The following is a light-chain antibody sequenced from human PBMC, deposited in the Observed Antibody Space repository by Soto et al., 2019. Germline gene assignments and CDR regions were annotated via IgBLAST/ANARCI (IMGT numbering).Light chain of an antibody. Sequence: EIVLTQSPGTLSLSPGERATLSCRASQSVSSSYLAWYQQKPGQPPRLLIYGASSRATGIPDRFSGSGSGTDFTLTISRLEPEDFGTYYCHQASSFPLTFGGGTKVEIK. CDR2: GAS. CDR1: QSVSSSY. V-gene: IGKV3-20*01. J-gene: IGKJ4*01. CDR3: HQASSFPLT.